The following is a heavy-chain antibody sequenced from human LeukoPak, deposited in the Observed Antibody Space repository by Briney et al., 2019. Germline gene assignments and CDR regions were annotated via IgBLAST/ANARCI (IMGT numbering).Heavy chain of an antibody. CDR3: AELGITMIGGV. Sequence: GGSLRLSCAASGCTFSSYEMSWVRQAPGKGLEWVSYISSSGSTIYYADSVKGRFTISRDNAKHSLYLQMNSLRAEDTAVYYCAELGITMIGGVWGKGTTVTISS. V-gene: IGHV3-48*03. CDR1: GCTFSSYE. J-gene: IGHJ6*04. CDR2: ISSSGSTI. D-gene: IGHD3-10*02.